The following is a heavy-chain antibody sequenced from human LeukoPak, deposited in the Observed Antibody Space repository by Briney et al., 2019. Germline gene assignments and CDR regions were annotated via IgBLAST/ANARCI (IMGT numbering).Heavy chain of an antibody. D-gene: IGHD2-2*01. CDR3: ARAHCSSTSCSRGSWFDP. CDR1: GGSFSGYY. J-gene: IGHJ5*02. Sequence: PSETLSLTCAVYGGSFSGYYWSWIRQPPGKGLEWIGEINHSGSTNYNPSLKSRVTISVDTSKNQLSLKLSSVTAADTAVYYCARAHCSSTSCSRGSWFDPWGQGTLVTVSS. CDR2: INHSGST. V-gene: IGHV4-34*01.